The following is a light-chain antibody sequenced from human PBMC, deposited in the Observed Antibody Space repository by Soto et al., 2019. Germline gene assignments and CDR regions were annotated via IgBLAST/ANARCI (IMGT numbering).Light chain of an antibody. CDR2: AAS. J-gene: IGKJ1*01. CDR1: QSISTY. Sequence: DIQMTQSPSTLSASVGDRVPITCRASQSISTYLNWYQQKPGKAPRLLIYAASSLQSGVPSRFSGSGSETDFTLTISSLQPEDFASYFCQQSHSAPWTFGQGTKVDI. V-gene: IGKV1-39*01. CDR3: QQSHSAPWT.